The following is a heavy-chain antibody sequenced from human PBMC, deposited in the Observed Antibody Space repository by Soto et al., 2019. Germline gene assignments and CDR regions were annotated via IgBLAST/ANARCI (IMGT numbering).Heavy chain of an antibody. V-gene: IGHV5-51*01. CDR2: IYPGDSDT. CDR1: GYSFANYW. J-gene: IGHJ6*02. CDR3: ARNRLRQYYYGMDV. Sequence: GESLKISCQGSGYSFANYWIAWVRQMPGKGLEWVGVIYPGDSDTRYSPSFRGQVTISADKSISHVYLQWSSLRASDTAMYYCARNRLRQYYYGMDVWGQGTTVTVSS. D-gene: IGHD3-10*01.